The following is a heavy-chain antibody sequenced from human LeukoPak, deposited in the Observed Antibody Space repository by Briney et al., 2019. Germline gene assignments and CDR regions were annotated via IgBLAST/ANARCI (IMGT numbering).Heavy chain of an antibody. J-gene: IGHJ4*02. Sequence: GSLRLSCAASGFTFSSYAMSWVRQAPGKGLEWVSAISGSGGSTYYADSVKGRFTISRDNSKNTLYLRMNSLRAEDTAVYYCAKAYGSGSYYYYFDYWGQGTLVTVSS. CDR3: AKAYGSGSYYYYFDY. D-gene: IGHD3-10*01. CDR2: ISGSGGST. V-gene: IGHV3-23*01. CDR1: GFTFSSYA.